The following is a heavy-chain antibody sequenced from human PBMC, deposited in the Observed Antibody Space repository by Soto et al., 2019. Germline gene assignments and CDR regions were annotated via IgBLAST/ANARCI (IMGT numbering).Heavy chain of an antibody. Sequence: QLQLQESGSRLVKSSETLSLTCAVSGDTISTGGYSWAWIRQPPGKPLEWIGHTYHSGNPSYNPSLKTRVILSAYRSKNQLSRKLCSVTAADTAVYYCARVPSGDYVGYFDPGGQGTLVTVSS. V-gene: IGHV4-30-2*01. J-gene: IGHJ5*02. CDR3: ARVPSGDYVGYFDP. D-gene: IGHD4-17*01. CDR2: TYHSGNP. CDR1: GDTISTGGYS.